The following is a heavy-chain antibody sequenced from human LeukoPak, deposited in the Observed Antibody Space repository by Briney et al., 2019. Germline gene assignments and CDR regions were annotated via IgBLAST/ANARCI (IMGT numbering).Heavy chain of an antibody. D-gene: IGHD6-13*01. CDR3: ARSVLATAGPDY. CDR2: LYPGGYT. CDR1: GFTVSSCY. J-gene: IGHJ4*02. Sequence: GGSLRLSCAASGFTVSSCYMSWVRQAPGKGLEWVSVLYPGGYTYYADSVKGRFTISRDNSNNTLYLQMNSLRAEDTAVFYCARSVLATAGPDYWGQGTLVTVSS. V-gene: IGHV3-66*01.